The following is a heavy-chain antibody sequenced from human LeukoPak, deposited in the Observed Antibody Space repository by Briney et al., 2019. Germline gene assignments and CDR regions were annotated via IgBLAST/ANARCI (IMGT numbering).Heavy chain of an antibody. CDR3: ARVSMIRGVTSWFDP. Sequence: GGSLRLSCAASGFTFSGYEMNWVRQAPGKGLEWISYISSSGGTVYYADSVKGRFTISRDNAKNSLYLQMNSLRAEDTAVYYCARVSMIRGVTSWFDPWGQGTLVTVSS. V-gene: IGHV3-48*03. CDR1: GFTFSGYE. CDR2: ISSSGGTV. D-gene: IGHD3-10*01. J-gene: IGHJ5*02.